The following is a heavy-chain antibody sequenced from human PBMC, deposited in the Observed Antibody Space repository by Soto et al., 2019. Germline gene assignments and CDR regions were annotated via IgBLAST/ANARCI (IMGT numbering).Heavy chain of an antibody. V-gene: IGHV1-58*01. J-gene: IGHJ4*02. CDR2: IVVGSGNT. D-gene: IGHD5-12*01. CDR1: GFTFTSSA. Sequence: SVKVSCKASGFTFTSSAVQWVRQARGQRLEWIGWIVVGSGNTNYAQKFQERVTITRDMSTSTAYMELSSLRSEDTAVYYCAAETYSGSRPSFYWGQGTLVTVS. CDR3: AAETYSGSRPSFY.